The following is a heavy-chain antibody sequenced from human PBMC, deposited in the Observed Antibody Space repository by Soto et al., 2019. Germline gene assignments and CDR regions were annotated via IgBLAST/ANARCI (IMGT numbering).Heavy chain of an antibody. CDR3: AKDPVAQELLYDFDF. CDR1: EFNFGSHA. V-gene: IGHV3-23*01. J-gene: IGHJ4*02. D-gene: IGHD1-26*01. Sequence: PGGPQRLSYAASEFNFGSHAMSWVRQTPGKGLEWVSAISGSGGSTYYADSVKGRFTISRDNSKNTLYLQMNSLRAEDTAVYYCAKDPVAQELLYDFDFWGQGTLVSVYS. CDR2: ISGSGGST.